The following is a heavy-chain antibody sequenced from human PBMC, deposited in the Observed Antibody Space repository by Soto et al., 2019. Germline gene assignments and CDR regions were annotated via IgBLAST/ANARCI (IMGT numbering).Heavy chain of an antibody. D-gene: IGHD5-18*01. CDR1: GFTFSSYA. CDR3: AKERGYSYGYLNYYYGMDV. Sequence: GGSLRLSCAASGFTFSSYAMSWVRQAPGKGLEWVSAISGSGGSTYYADSVKGRFTISRDNSKNTLYLQMNSLRAEDTAVYYCAKERGYSYGYLNYYYGMDVWGQGTTVT. J-gene: IGHJ6*02. V-gene: IGHV3-23*01. CDR2: ISGSGGST.